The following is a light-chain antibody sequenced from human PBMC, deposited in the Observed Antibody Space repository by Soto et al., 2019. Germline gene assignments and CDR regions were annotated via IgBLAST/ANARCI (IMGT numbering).Light chain of an antibody. CDR3: ISDAAGNYYLV. CDR1: SSDVGGYNF. Sequence: QSALTQPPSASGSPVQSVIISCTGTSSDVGGYNFVSWFQQHPGKAPKLMIYEVTKRPSGVPDRFSGSKSGNTASLTVSGLQAEDEADYYFISDAAGNYYLVFGGGSQLTV. V-gene: IGLV2-8*01. J-gene: IGLJ2*01. CDR2: EVT.